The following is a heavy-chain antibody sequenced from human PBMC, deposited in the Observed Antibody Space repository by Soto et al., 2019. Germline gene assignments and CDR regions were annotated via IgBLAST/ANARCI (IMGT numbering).Heavy chain of an antibody. Sequence: QDQLLQSGAEVKKPGASVTVSCKASGYSFTNYGITWVRQAPGQGLEWMGGISACNGKTHYAQKLQGRVTMTTDASTSTAYMELRGLRSDGSAVYYCATDRGVSPPVAGLSDYDNSVDDWGKGPTVTVSS. CDR2: ISACNGKT. J-gene: IGHJ6*03. D-gene: IGHD6-19*01. V-gene: IGHV1-18*01. CDR3: ATDRGVSPPVAGLSDYDNSVDD. CDR1: GYSFTNYG.